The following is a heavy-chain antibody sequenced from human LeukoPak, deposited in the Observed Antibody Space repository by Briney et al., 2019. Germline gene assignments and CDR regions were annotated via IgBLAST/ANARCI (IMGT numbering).Heavy chain of an antibody. CDR2: INERGGDT. V-gene: IGHV3-23*01. CDR3: AKGGRPTSYYDSSPDY. J-gene: IGHJ4*02. D-gene: IGHD3-22*01. CDR1: GFTFRNYA. Sequence: GGSLRLSCAASGFTFRNYAMSWVRQAPGKGLEWVSTINERGGDTYYADSVRGRFTISRDNSKNTLYLQMNSLRAEDTAVYYCAKGGRPTSYYDSSPDYWGQTNLVTVSS.